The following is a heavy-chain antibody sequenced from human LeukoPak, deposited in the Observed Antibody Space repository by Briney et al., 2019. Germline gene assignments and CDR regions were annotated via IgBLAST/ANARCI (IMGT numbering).Heavy chain of an antibody. Sequence: PGGSLRLSCAASGFTFSSYGMQWVRQAPGKGLEWVAVISYDGSNKYYADSVKGRFTISRDNSKNTLYLQMNSLRAEDTAVYYCAKVGIAVAFDYWGQGTLVTVSS. J-gene: IGHJ4*02. CDR1: GFTFSSYG. CDR3: AKVGIAVAFDY. D-gene: IGHD6-19*01. V-gene: IGHV3-30*18. CDR2: ISYDGSNK.